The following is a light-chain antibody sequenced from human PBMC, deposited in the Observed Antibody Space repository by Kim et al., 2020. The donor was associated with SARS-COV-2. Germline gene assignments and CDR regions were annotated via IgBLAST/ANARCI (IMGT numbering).Light chain of an antibody. V-gene: IGLV4-69*01. CDR3: QTWATGMQV. Sequence: QPVLSQSPSASASLGASVRLTCSLSSGHSTYAIAWHQQQPGKGPRFLLKNNREGTHTTGDGIPDRFSGSNSGAERYLPISSLHSEDEADYYCQTWATGMQVFGGGTQLTVL. CDR1: SGHSTYA. J-gene: IGLJ3*02. CDR2: NNREGTH.